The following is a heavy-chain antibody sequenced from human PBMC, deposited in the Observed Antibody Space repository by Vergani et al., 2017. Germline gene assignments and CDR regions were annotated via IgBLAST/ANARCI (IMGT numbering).Heavy chain of an antibody. CDR1: GVSIGSNSYY. CDR2: IYYTGTT. J-gene: IGHJ6*02. D-gene: IGHD3-16*01. V-gene: IGHV4-39*02. Sequence: QLQLQESGPGLVKPSETLSLTCTVSGVSIGSNSYYWGWIRQPPGKGLEWIGTIYYTGTTYYNEAHKSRLTISVDTSKNQFSLNLTSVTAADTAVYFCAREGPYVYGLDLWGQGTTVIVSS. CDR3: AREGPYVYGLDL.